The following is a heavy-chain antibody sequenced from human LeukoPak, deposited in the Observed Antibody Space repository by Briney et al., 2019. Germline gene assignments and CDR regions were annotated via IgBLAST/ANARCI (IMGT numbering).Heavy chain of an antibody. V-gene: IGHV4-59*01. CDR2: IYYSGST. CDR1: GGSISSYY. Sequence: PSETLSLTCTVSGGSISSYYWSWIRQPPGKGLEWIGYIYYSGSTNYNPSLKSRVTISVDTSKNQFSLKLSSVTAADTAVYYCARDTEYSYGWYFDLWGRGTLVTVSS. D-gene: IGHD5-18*01. J-gene: IGHJ2*01. CDR3: ARDTEYSYGWYFDL.